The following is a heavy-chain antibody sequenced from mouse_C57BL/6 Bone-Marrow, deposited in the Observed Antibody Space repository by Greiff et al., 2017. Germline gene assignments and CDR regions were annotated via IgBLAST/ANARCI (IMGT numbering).Heavy chain of an antibody. CDR2: IWGGGST. D-gene: IGHD3-2*02. CDR3: AKHPSPLDSSGYVWFAY. Sequence: VQLVESGPGLVAPSQSLSITCTVSGFSLTSYGVDWVRQPPGKGLEWLGVIWGGGSTNYNSALMSRLSISKDNSKSQVFLKMNSLQTDDTAMYYCAKHPSPLDSSGYVWFAYWGQGTLVTVSA. CDR1: GFSLTSYG. V-gene: IGHV2-9*01. J-gene: IGHJ3*01.